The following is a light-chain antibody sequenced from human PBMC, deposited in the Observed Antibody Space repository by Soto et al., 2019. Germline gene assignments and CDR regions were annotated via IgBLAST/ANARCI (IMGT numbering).Light chain of an antibody. CDR1: QGISNY. Sequence: IQMTQSPSTLSASVGDRVTITCRASQGISNYLAWYQQKPGKVPKLLIYAASTLQSGVPSRFSGSGSGTEFTLTISSLQSEDFAVYYCQQYNNWPPTFGRGTRLEIK. CDR3: QQYNNWPPT. J-gene: IGKJ5*01. CDR2: AAS. V-gene: IGKV1-27*01.